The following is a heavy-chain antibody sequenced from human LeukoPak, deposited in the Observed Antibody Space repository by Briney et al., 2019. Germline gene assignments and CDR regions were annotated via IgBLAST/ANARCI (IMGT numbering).Heavy chain of an antibody. Sequence: GTSLRLSCATSGFTFRTSGVHWVRQAPGKGLEWVALMSSDGINTYYADSVKGRFTVSRDSYKDILYLQMNSLRADDTAIYYCAKDHAGSGRAFEYWGQGTLVTVSS. V-gene: IGHV3-30*04. CDR3: AKDHAGSGRAFEY. J-gene: IGHJ4*02. D-gene: IGHD3-10*01. CDR2: MSSDGINT. CDR1: GFTFRTSG.